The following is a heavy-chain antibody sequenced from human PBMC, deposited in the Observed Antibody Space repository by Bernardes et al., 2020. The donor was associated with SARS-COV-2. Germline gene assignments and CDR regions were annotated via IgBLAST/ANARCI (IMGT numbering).Heavy chain of an antibody. V-gene: IGHV3-21*01. CDR3: AREGEGYFDY. CDR1: GFTFSSYS. Sequence: GRSLRLSCAASGFTFSSYSMNWVRQAPGKGLEWVSSITSGGGYIYDADSVKGRFTISRDNARNSLYLQMNSLRAEDTAVYYCAREGEGYFDYWGQGTLVTVTT. J-gene: IGHJ4*02. CDR2: ITSGGGYI.